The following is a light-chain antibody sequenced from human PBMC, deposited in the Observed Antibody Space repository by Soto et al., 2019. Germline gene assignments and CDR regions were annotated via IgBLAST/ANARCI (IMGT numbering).Light chain of an antibody. CDR3: QQYNNYST. J-gene: IGKJ1*01. Sequence: DIQITQCASSLSSSVGDRFTITCRASQSISTYLHWYQLKPGKAPKLLIYDASSLESGVPSRFSGSGSGTEFTLTISSLQPDDFATYYCQQYNNYSTFGQGTKVDIK. CDR1: QSISTY. CDR2: DAS. V-gene: IGKV1-5*01.